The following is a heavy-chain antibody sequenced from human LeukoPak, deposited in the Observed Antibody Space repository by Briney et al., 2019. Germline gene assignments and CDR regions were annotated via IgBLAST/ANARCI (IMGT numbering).Heavy chain of an antibody. V-gene: IGHV1-8*01. J-gene: IGHJ6*02. CDR3: ASGDILTGYRYYYGMDV. CDR2: MNPNSGNT. Sequence: ASVKVSCKASGYTFTSYDINWVRQATGQGLEWIGWMNPNSGNTGYAQKFQGRVTMTRNTSISTAYMELSSLRSGDTAVYYCASGDILTGYRYYYGMDVWGQGTTVTVSS. CDR1: GYTFTSYD. D-gene: IGHD3-9*01.